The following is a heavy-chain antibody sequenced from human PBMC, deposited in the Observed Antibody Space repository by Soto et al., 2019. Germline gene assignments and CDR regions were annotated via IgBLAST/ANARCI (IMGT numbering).Heavy chain of an antibody. V-gene: IGHV3-30-3*01. J-gene: IGHJ6*02. CDR3: ARDEIRFSWAYGMEV. Sequence: QVQLVESGGGVVQPGRSLRLSCAASGFTFSSYAMHWVRQAPGKGLEWVAVISYDGSNKYYADSVKGRFTISRDNSKNTLYLQMNSLRAEDTAVYYCARDEIRFSWAYGMEVWGQGTTVTVSS. CDR2: ISYDGSNK. CDR1: GFTFSSYA. D-gene: IGHD3-3*01.